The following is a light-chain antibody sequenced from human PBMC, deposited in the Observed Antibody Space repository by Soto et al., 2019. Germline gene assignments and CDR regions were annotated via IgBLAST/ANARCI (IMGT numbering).Light chain of an antibody. CDR2: GAS. Sequence: EIVMTQSPATLSVSPGGRATLSCRASQSISGTLAWYQQKPGQAPRLLIYGASRRATGFPARFSGSGSGTDFTLSISRVEAEDVGVYYCVQGTPWPRAFGHGTKVEIK. CDR3: VQGTPWPRA. V-gene: IGKV3-15*01. J-gene: IGKJ1*01. CDR1: QSISGT.